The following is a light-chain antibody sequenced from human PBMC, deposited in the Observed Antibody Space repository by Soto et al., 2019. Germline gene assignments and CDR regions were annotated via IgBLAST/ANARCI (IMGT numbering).Light chain of an antibody. J-gene: IGKJ3*01. V-gene: IGKV1-39*01. CDR3: QQSSTAPFT. Sequence: DIQMTQSPSSLSASVGDRVTITCRASQNINTYLNWYQQKPGKAPKLLIFAASSLQSGVPSRFSGSGSRTDFTLTISSLQPEDFATYYCQQSSTAPFTFGPGTKVDNK. CDR2: AAS. CDR1: QNINTY.